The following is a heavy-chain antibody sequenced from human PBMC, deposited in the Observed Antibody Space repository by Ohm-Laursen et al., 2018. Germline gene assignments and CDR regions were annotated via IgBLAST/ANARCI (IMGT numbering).Heavy chain of an antibody. Sequence: SLRLSCTASGFTFSRYDIHWVRQGTGKGLEWVSAIGIAGDKYYPGSVKGRFTISRENAKNSLYLQMNSLRVGDTAVYYCVRVSTVTTSGAFDIWGQGTMVTVSS. CDR3: VRVSTVTTSGAFDI. V-gene: IGHV3-13*01. CDR1: GFTFSRYD. J-gene: IGHJ3*02. D-gene: IGHD4-17*01. CDR2: IGIAGDK.